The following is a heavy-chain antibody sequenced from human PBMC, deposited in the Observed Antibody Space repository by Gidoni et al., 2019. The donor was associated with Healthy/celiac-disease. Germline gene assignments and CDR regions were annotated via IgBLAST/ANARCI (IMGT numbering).Heavy chain of an antibody. D-gene: IGHD6-13*01. V-gene: IGHV3-9*01. CDR2: ISWNSGSI. CDR3: AKDKYSTREGAWIDY. J-gene: IGHJ4*02. CDR1: GFTFDDYA. Sequence: EVQLVESGGGLVQPGRSLRLSCAASGFTFDDYAMHWVRQAPGKGLECVSGISWNSGSIGYADSVKGRFTISRDNAKNSLYLQMNSLRAEDTALYYCAKDKYSTREGAWIDYWGQGTLVTVSS.